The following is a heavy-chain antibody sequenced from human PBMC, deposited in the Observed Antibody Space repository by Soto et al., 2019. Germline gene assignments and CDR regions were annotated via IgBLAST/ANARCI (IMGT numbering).Heavy chain of an antibody. CDR2: ISGSGGST. Sequence: GSLRLSCAASGFSFSTYAMTWVRQAPGKGLGWVSTISGSGGSTYFADSVKGRFTISRDNSKNTLYLQMNSLRAEDTAVYYCAKERAAVGTYFVEAYYYYGLDVWGQGTTVTVSS. D-gene: IGHD6-13*01. J-gene: IGHJ6*02. CDR1: GFSFSTYA. CDR3: AKERAAVGTYFVEAYYYYGLDV. V-gene: IGHV3-23*01.